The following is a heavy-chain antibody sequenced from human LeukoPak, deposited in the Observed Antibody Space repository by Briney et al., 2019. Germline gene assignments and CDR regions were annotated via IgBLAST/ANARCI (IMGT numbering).Heavy chain of an antibody. CDR1: GFTFDDYA. CDR2: ISWNSFTV. CDR3: VKDKSGYGDYFDY. J-gene: IGHJ4*02. Sequence: PGGSLRLSCAASGFTFDDYAMHWVRQVPGKGLEWVSSISWNSFTVGYADSVKGRFTISRDNAKNSLYLQMNNLRVEDTALYYCVKDKSGYGDYFDYWGQGSLVTVSS. D-gene: IGHD5-12*01. V-gene: IGHV3-9*01.